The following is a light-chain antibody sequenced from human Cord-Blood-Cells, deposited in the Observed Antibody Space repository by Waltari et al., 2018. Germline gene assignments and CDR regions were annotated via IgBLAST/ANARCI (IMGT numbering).Light chain of an antibody. V-gene: IGKV1-33*01. CDR2: DAS. Sequence: DIQMTQSPSSLSASVGDRVTITCQASQDISNYLKWYQQKPGEAPKLLIYDASNLETGVPARVSGSGSGTDFTFAINSLQPEDIATYYCQQYDNLPITFGQGTRLEIK. CDR1: QDISNY. CDR3: QQYDNLPIT. J-gene: IGKJ5*01.